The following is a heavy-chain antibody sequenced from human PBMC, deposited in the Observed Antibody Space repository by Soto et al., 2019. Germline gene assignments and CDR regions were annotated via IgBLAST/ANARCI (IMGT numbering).Heavy chain of an antibody. CDR2: IYYSGST. CDR1: GGSISSYY. CDR3: ARGSAIVLYSYYYMVV. Sequence: SETLSLTCTVSGGSISSYYWSWIRQPPGKGLEWIGYIYYSGSTNYNPSLKGRVTISVDTSKNQFSLKLSSVTAADTAVYYCARGSAIVLYSYYYMVVWGKGTTVTVSS. V-gene: IGHV4-59*01. D-gene: IGHD2-15*01. J-gene: IGHJ6*03.